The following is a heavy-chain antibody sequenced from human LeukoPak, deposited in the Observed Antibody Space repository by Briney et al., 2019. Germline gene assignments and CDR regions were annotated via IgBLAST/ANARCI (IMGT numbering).Heavy chain of an antibody. CDR3: ARADSPFHLRWLAEGDYYYYYGMDV. CDR1: GGSFSGYY. CDR2: LNQRGNT. V-gene: IGHV4-34*01. J-gene: IGHJ6*04. Sequence: SQTLSLTCAVYGGSFSGYYWSWTRQPPGKGLEWIGELNQRGNTNHNPHLKSRVTISVATSKNQFSLELSSVTAAGTAVYYCARADSPFHLRWLAEGDYYYYYGMDVWGKGTTVTVSS. D-gene: IGHD4-23*01.